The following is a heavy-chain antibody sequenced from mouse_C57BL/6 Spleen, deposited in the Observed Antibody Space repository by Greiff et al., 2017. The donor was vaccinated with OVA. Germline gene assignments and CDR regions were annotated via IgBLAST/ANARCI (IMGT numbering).Heavy chain of an antibody. J-gene: IGHJ4*01. CDR2: IYPGGGYT. V-gene: IGHV1-63*01. CDR1: GYTFTNYW. Sequence: VQLKESGAELVRPGTSVKMSCKASGYTFTNYWIGWAKQRPGHGLEWIGDIYPGGGYTNYNEKFKGKATLTADKSSSTAYMQFSSLTSEDSAIYYCARRGSSYGYYAMDYWGQGTSVTVSS. D-gene: IGHD1-1*01. CDR3: ARRGSSYGYYAMDY.